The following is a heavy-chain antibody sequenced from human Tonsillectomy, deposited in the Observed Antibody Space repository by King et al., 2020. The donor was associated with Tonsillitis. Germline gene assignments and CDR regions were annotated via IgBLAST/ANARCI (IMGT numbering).Heavy chain of an antibody. CDR2: IRSRVYSYAT. CDR3: SSPKYFYDASGTDF. Sequence: VQLVESGGDLVQPGGSLTLSCAASGFSFSGSALHWVRQASGKGLEWVGRIRSRVYSYATAYAESVQGRFTISRHDSKNTAYLQMNSLKNEDTAVYYCSSPKYFYDASGTDFWGQGILVTVSS. D-gene: IGHD3-22*01. V-gene: IGHV3-73*02. J-gene: IGHJ4*02. CDR1: GFSFSGSA.